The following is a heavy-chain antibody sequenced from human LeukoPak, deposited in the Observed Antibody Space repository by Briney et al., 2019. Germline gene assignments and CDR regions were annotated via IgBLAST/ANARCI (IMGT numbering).Heavy chain of an antibody. Sequence: PGGSLRLSCAASGFTFSSYWMRWVRQAPGKGLEWVAHIKQDGSEKYYVDSVKGRFTISRDNAKNSLYLQMNSLRAEDTAVYYCARDPGIAAAAATGWGQGTLVTVSS. CDR1: GFTFSSYW. D-gene: IGHD6-13*01. V-gene: IGHV3-7*01. J-gene: IGHJ4*02. CDR3: ARDPGIAAAAATG. CDR2: IKQDGSEK.